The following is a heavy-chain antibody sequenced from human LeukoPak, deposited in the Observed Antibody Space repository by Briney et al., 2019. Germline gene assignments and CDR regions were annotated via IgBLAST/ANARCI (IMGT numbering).Heavy chain of an antibody. Sequence: PSETLSLTCTVSGGSIRSNYYWGWIRQPPGKGLEWIGSIYYSGNSYYNPSLKSRVTMSIDTSKNQFSLKVNSVTAADTAVYYCASLQGYCSGNRCPSSANYYYYMDVWGKRTTVTVSS. D-gene: IGHD2-15*01. CDR3: ASLQGYCSGNRCPSSANYYYYMDV. CDR2: IYYSGNS. J-gene: IGHJ6*03. V-gene: IGHV4-39*07. CDR1: GGSIRSNYY.